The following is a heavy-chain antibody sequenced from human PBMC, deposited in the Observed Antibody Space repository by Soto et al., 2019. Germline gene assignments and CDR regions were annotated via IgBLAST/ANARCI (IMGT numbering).Heavy chain of an antibody. J-gene: IGHJ6*02. Sequence: GGSLRLSCAASGFTFSSYGMHWVRQAPGKGLEWVAVIWYDGSNKYYADSVKGRFTISRDNSKNTLYLQMNSLRAEDTAVYYCARGRGRYYDILTGPPSLYYYYGMDVWGQGTTVTVSS. CDR1: GFTFSSYG. CDR2: IWYDGSNK. CDR3: ARGRGRYYDILTGPPSLYYYYGMDV. D-gene: IGHD3-9*01. V-gene: IGHV3-33*01.